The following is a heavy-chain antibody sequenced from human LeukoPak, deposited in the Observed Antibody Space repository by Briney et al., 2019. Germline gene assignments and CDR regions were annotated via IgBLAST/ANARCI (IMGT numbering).Heavy chain of an antibody. CDR3: ARDASSLRHYDFWSGYYTGGNTSYFDY. D-gene: IGHD3-3*01. J-gene: IGHJ4*02. CDR2: ISSSSSYI. V-gene: IGHV3-21*01. CDR1: GFTFSSYS. Sequence: GGSLRLSCAASGFTFSSYSMNWVRQAPGKGLEWVSSISSSSSYIYYADSVKGRFTISRDNAKNSLYLQMNSPRAEDTAVYYCARDASSLRHYDFWSGYYTGGNTSYFDYWGQGTLVTVSS.